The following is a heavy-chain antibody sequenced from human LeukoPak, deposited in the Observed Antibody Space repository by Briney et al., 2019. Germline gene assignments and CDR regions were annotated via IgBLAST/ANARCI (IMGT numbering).Heavy chain of an antibody. Sequence: SGPALVQPTQTLTLTCTFSGFSLSTSGMGVSWIRQPPGKALEWLARIDWDDDKYYSTSLKTRLTISKDTSKNQVVLTMTNMDPVDTATYYCARIQVDTLKGAFDIWGQGTMVTVSS. V-gene: IGHV2-70*11. CDR1: GFSLSTSGMG. D-gene: IGHD2-15*01. J-gene: IGHJ3*02. CDR3: ARIQVDTLKGAFDI. CDR2: IDWDDDK.